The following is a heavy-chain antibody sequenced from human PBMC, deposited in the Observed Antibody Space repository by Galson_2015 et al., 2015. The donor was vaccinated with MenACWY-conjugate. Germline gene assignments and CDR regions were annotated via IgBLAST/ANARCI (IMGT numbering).Heavy chain of an antibody. CDR3: ARENRITFGGDIVGVYNWFDP. V-gene: IGHV4-38-2*02. Sequence: LSLTCAVFGYSISSGYYWGWIRQPPGKGLEWIGSIYHSGSTYYNPSLKSRVTISVDTSKNQFSLKLSSVTAADTAVYYCARENRITFGGDIVGVYNWFDPWGRGTLVTVSS. CDR2: IYHSGST. D-gene: IGHD3-16*02. J-gene: IGHJ5*02. CDR1: GYSISSGYY.